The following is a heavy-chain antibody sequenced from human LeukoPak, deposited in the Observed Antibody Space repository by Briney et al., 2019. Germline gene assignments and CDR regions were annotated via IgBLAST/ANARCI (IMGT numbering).Heavy chain of an antibody. J-gene: IGHJ6*03. CDR2: IYYSGST. CDR3: ARHRGHSGSYYYYYYYMDV. CDR1: GGSISSSSYY. Sequence: PSETLSLTCTVSGGSISSSSYYWGWIRQPPGKGLEWIGSIYYSGSTYYNPSLKSRVTISVDTSKNQFSLKLSSVTAADTAVYYCARHRGHSGSYYYYYYYMDVWGKGTTVTISS. D-gene: IGHD1-26*01. V-gene: IGHV4-39*01.